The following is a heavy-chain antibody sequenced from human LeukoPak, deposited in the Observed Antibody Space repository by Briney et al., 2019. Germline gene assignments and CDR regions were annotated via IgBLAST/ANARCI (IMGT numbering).Heavy chain of an antibody. Sequence: GGSLRLSCAASGFTFSSYWMSWVRQAPGKGLEWVANIKQDGSEKYYVDSVKGRFTISRDNAKNSLYLQMNGLRAEDTAVYYCARSPRYNWNDVSAFDIWGQGTMVTVSS. V-gene: IGHV3-7*01. CDR1: GFTFSSYW. CDR2: IKQDGSEK. D-gene: IGHD1-1*01. J-gene: IGHJ3*02. CDR3: ARSPRYNWNDVSAFDI.